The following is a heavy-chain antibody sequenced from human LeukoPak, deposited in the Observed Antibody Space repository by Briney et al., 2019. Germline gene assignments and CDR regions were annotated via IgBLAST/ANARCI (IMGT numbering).Heavy chain of an antibody. D-gene: IGHD3-3*01. CDR1: GGTFSSYA. CDR3: ARSERSLEWLLYGGYYYYYMDV. CDR2: IIPIFGTA. J-gene: IGHJ6*03. V-gene: IGHV1-69*13. Sequence: SVKVSCKASGGTFSSYAISWVRQAPGQGLEWMGGIIPIFGTANYAQKFQGRVTITADESTSTAYMELGSLRSEDTAVYYCARSERSLEWLLYGGYYYYYMDVWGKGTTVTVSS.